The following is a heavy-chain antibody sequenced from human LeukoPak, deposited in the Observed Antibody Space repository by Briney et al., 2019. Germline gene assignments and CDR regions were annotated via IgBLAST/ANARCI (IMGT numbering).Heavy chain of an antibody. CDR2: ISAGAGYI. D-gene: IGHD5-24*01. Sequence: GGSLRLSCAASGFTFNSYAMTRVRHAPGKGLECVSAISAGAGYIYYADSVKGRFTSSRDNSKSTLYLQMSNLRAEDTAVYFCAKNRATGLAFYDYWGQGTQVTVSS. CDR3: AKNRATGLAFYDY. CDR1: GFTFNSYA. V-gene: IGHV3-23*01. J-gene: IGHJ4*02.